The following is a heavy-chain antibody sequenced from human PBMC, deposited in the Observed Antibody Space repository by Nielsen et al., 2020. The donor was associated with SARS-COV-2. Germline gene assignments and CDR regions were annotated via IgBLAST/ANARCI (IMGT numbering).Heavy chain of an antibody. CDR1: GYTFTSYY. Sequence: ASVKVSCKASGYTFTSYYMHWVRQAPGQGLEWMGIINPSGGSTSYAQKFQGRVTMTRDTSTSTVYMELSSLRSEDTAVYYCAARGGYIYYYYGMDVWGQGTTVTVSS. D-gene: IGHD3-22*01. V-gene: IGHV1-46*01. CDR2: INPSGGST. J-gene: IGHJ6*02. CDR3: AARGGYIYYYYGMDV.